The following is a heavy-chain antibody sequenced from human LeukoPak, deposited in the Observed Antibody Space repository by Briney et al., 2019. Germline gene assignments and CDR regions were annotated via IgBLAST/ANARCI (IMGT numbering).Heavy chain of an antibody. CDR2: ISGSDGSA. CDR1: GFTFNHYA. CDR3: TKGRWGDY. D-gene: IGHD3-16*01. J-gene: IGHJ4*02. Sequence: GGTLRLSCAASGFTFNHYAMTWVRQAPGKGLEWVSSISGSDGSAYYADSVKGRFTISRDDSKDMLYLQMNSLRVEDTAVYYCTKGRWGDYRGQGTLVTVSS. V-gene: IGHV3-23*01.